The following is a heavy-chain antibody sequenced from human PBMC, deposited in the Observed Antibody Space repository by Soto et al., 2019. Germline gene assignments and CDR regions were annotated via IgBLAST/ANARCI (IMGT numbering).Heavy chain of an antibody. CDR3: ARAEQWLVRGFDY. D-gene: IGHD6-19*01. CDR1: GGSVSSGSYY. V-gene: IGHV4-61*01. Sequence: PSETLSLTCTVSGGSVSSGSYYWSWIREPPGKGLEWIGYIYYSGSTNYNPSLKSRVTISVDTSKNQFSLKLSSVTAADTAVYYCARAEQWLVRGFDYWGQGTLVTVSS. CDR2: IYYSGST. J-gene: IGHJ4*02.